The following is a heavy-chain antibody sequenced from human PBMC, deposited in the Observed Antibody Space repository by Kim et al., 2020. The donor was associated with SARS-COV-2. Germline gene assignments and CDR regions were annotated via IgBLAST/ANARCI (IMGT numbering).Heavy chain of an antibody. CDR2: ISGNGGNT. D-gene: IGHD6-13*01. J-gene: IGHJ4*02. CDR3: TKRGPGGATPGIPDY. V-gene: IGHV3-23*01. CDR1: GFTFSSYA. Sequence: GGSLRLSCAASGFTFSSYAMDWVRQAPGKGLEWVSTISGNGGNTYYADSAKGRFTISRDNSKNTLYLQMNSLRAEDTALYYCTKRGPGGATPGIPDYWGQGTLVTVSS.